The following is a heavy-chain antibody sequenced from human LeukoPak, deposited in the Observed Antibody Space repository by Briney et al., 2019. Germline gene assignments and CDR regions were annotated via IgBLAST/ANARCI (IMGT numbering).Heavy chain of an antibody. CDR3: ARADLYSSVFYD. J-gene: IGHJ4*02. V-gene: IGHV4-59*01. CDR1: GGSISSYY. CDR2: IYYSGST. Sequence: SETLSLTCTVSGGSISSYYWSWIRQPPGKGLEWIGYIYYSGSTNYNPSLKSRVTLSVDTSKNQFSLKLSSVTAADTAVYYCARADLYSSVFYDWGQGTLVTVSS. D-gene: IGHD6-19*01.